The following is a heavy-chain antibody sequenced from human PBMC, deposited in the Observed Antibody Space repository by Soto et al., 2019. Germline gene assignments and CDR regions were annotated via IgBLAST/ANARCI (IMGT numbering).Heavy chain of an antibody. CDR3: ARHPNDVWFDP. D-gene: IGHD3-16*01. Sequence: PSETLSLTCSVSGGSISSSSYFWGWIRQPPGKGLEWIGSIYYSGSTYYNPSLKSRVTVSVDTSKNQFSLKLSSVTAADTAVYYCARHPNDVWFDPWGQGTVETDSS. CDR2: IYYSGST. V-gene: IGHV4-39*01. CDR1: GGSISSSSYF. J-gene: IGHJ5*02.